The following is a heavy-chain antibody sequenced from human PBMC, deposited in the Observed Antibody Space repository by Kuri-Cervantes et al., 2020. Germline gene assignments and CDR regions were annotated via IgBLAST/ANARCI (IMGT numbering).Heavy chain of an antibody. CDR3: AKGYCSGGSCYEVLGAFDI. Sequence: GGSLRLSCEASGFSFSSHGMYWVRQAPGKGLEWVSYISSSSSTIYYADSVKGRFTISRDNAKNSLYLQMNSLRAEDTALYYCAKGYCSGGSCYEVLGAFDIWGQGTMVTVSS. V-gene: IGHV3-48*01. J-gene: IGHJ3*02. D-gene: IGHD2-15*01. CDR2: ISSSSSTI. CDR1: GFSFSSHG.